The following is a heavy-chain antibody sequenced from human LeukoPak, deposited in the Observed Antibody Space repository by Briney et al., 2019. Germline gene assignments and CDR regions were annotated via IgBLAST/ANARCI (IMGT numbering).Heavy chain of an antibody. V-gene: IGHV4-59*01. CDR3: ARDPKYSYYFDY. CDR1: GGYISTYY. J-gene: IGHJ4*02. D-gene: IGHD2/OR15-2a*01. Sequence: SETLSLICSVSGGYISTYYWIWFRQPPGKGLEWIGYIYYSGSTNYNPSLKSRVTISVDTSKNQVSLKLSSVTAADTAIYYCARDPKYSYYFDYWGQGSLATVSS. CDR2: IYYSGST.